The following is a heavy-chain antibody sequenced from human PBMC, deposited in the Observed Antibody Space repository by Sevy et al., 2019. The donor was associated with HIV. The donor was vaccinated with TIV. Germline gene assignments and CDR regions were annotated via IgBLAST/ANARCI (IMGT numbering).Heavy chain of an antibody. CDR2: ISYAGSNK. CDR1: GFMFSSYS. CDR3: ARDVAFTTEYSYGMDV. D-gene: IGHD4-17*01. Sequence: GGSLRLSCAASGFMFSSYSVHWVRQAPGKGLEWVAVISYAGSNKYYADSVKGRFTISRDNSKNTLYLQMNSLRAEDTAVYYCARDVAFTTEYSYGMDVWRQGTTVTVSS. V-gene: IGHV3-30-3*01. J-gene: IGHJ6*02.